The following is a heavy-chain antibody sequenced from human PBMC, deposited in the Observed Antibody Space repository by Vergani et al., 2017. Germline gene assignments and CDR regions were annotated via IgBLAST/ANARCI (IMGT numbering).Heavy chain of an antibody. V-gene: IGHV3-23*01. CDR2: NSGSGGST. Sequence: EVQLLESGGGLVQPGGSLRLSCAASGFTFSSYAMSWVRQAPGTGVVWVSANSGSGGSTYYEDSVKGRFTISRDNYKNTLYLQMNSLRAEDTAVYYCAKGPTGYFQHWGQGTLVTVSS. CDR3: AKGPTGYFQH. CDR1: GFTFSSYA. J-gene: IGHJ1*01.